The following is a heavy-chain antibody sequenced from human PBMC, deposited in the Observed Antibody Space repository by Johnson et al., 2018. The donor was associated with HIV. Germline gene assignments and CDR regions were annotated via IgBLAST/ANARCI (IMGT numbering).Heavy chain of an antibody. D-gene: IGHD6-19*01. CDR1: GFTFSSYG. CDR2: IRHDGSNK. J-gene: IGHJ3*02. V-gene: IGHV3-30*02. Sequence: QVQLVECGGGVVQPGGSLRLSCAASGFTFSSYGTHWVRQAPAKGLEWVAFIRHDGSNKYYADSVTGRLTISRDNSTNTLYLQMNSLGAEDTAGYYCASVHGIAVVDAVDIWGQGTMVTVSS. CDR3: ASVHGIAVVDAVDI.